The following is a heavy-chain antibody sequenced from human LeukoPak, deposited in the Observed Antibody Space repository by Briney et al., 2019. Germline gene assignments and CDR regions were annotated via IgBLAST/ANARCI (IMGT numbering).Heavy chain of an antibody. CDR2: INPSGGST. CDR1: GYTFTRYY. CDR3: ARGAGKRSYYDYVWGSYRLSILDY. J-gene: IGHJ4*02. D-gene: IGHD3-16*02. Sequence: GASVKVSCKASGYTFTRYYMHWVRQAPGQGLEWMGIINPSGGSTSYAQKFQGRVTMTRDMSTSTVYMELSSLRSEDTAVYYCARGAGKRSYYDYVWGSYRLSILDYWGQGTLVTVSS. V-gene: IGHV1-46*01.